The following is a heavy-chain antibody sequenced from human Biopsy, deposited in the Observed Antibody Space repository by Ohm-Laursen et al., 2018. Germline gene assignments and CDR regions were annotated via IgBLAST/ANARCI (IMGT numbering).Heavy chain of an antibody. V-gene: IGHV4-4*07. CDR2: PYTTGST. CDR1: GGSISSYY. D-gene: IGHD4/OR15-4a*01. Sequence: TLSLTCAVSGGSISSYYWNWIRQPAGGGLEYIGRPYTTGSTNYNPSLRSRVTMSADTSKNQFSLNLRSVTAADTAVYFCARSIDYGNSYFQYWGQGILVTVSS. J-gene: IGHJ1*01. CDR3: ARSIDYGNSYFQY.